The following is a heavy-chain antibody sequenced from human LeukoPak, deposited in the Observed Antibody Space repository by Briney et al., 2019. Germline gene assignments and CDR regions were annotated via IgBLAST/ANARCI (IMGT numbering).Heavy chain of an antibody. CDR1: GGSITSYY. Sequence: PSETLSLTCTVSGGSITSYYWSWLRQPPGKGLEWIGYIYNSGSTNYNPSPKSRVTISVDTSKNQFSLTLSSVTAADTAVYYCARLYSSSLGRVFDYWGQGTLVTVSS. V-gene: IGHV4-59*01. D-gene: IGHD4-11*01. CDR2: IYNSGST. J-gene: IGHJ4*02. CDR3: ARLYSSSLGRVFDY.